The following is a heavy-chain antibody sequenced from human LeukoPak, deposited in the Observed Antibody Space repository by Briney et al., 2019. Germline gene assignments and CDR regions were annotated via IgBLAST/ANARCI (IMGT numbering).Heavy chain of an antibody. J-gene: IGHJ4*02. D-gene: IGHD6-19*01. CDR3: ARVVGYSSGWLRSSYYFDY. CDR1: GGSISTYY. Sequence: SETLSLTCSVSGGSISTYYWSWVRQPPGKGLEWIGYVYDSGATNYNPSLKSRLTISVDTSKNQFSLKLRSVTAADTAVYYCARVVGYSSGWLRSSYYFDYWGQGTLVTVSS. V-gene: IGHV4-59*01. CDR2: VYDSGAT.